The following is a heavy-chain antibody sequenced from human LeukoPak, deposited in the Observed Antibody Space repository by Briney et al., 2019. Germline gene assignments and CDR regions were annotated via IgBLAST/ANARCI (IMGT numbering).Heavy chain of an antibody. CDR2: INGYNGNT. D-gene: IGHD2-2*01. J-gene: IGHJ4*02. CDR1: GGTFSSYA. Sequence: ASVKVSCKASGGTFSSYAISWVRQAPGQGLEWMGWINGYNGNTAYAQMLAGRFTMTTDTSTTTAYMELRGLRSDDTAVYYCARSGYCSGASCYGEGIDYWGQGTLVTVS. CDR3: ARSGYCSGASCYGEGIDY. V-gene: IGHV1-18*01.